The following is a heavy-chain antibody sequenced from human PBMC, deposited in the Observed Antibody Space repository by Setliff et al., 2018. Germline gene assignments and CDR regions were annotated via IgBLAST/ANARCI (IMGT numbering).Heavy chain of an antibody. D-gene: IGHD3-10*01. CDR1: GFTFDDYT. J-gene: IGHJ4*02. Sequence: PGGSLRLSCAASGFTFDDYTMHWVRQAPGKGLEWVSLITWDGGSTFYADSVKGRFTISRDNRKNSLYLQMDSLTSEDTALYYCAINREDYGSGAMGYFDYWGRGALVTSSS. CDR3: AINREDYGSGAMGYFDY. CDR2: ITWDGGST. V-gene: IGHV3-43*01.